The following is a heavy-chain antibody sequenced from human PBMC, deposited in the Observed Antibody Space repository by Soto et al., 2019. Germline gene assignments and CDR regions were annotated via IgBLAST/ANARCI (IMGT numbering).Heavy chain of an antibody. V-gene: IGHV3-53*01. J-gene: IGHJ3*02. CDR2: ISDAGIT. CDR3: AASVTTAGGFDI. Sequence: LEWVSAISDAGITSYADSVKGRFTISRDKMKNTLSLQLDRLKVDDTAVYYCAASVTTAGGFDIWGQGTMVSVSA. D-gene: IGHD4-17*01.